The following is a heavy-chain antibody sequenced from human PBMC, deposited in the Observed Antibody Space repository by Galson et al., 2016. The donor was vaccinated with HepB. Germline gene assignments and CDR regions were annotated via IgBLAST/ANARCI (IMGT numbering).Heavy chain of an antibody. Sequence: SLRLPCAASGFTFSNYALSWVRQALGKGLEWVAVISDSGVSTHYADSAKGRFTISRDNSKNTLYLQINSLRAEDTAVYYRAKLPGYSYVFGWFDPWGQGTLVTVSS. CDR2: ISDSGVST. V-gene: IGHV3-23*01. D-gene: IGHD5-18*01. CDR1: GFTFSNYA. CDR3: AKLPGYSYVFGWFDP. J-gene: IGHJ5*02.